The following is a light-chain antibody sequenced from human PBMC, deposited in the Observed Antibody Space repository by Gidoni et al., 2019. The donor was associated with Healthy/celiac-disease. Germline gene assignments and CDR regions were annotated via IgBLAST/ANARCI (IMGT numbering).Light chain of an antibody. CDR1: QGISSY. Sequence: DIQLTQSPSFLSASVGDRVTITCRASQGISSYLAWYQKKPGKAPKPLIYAASPLQSGVPSRFSGSGSGTEFTLTISSLQPEDFATYYCQQLNSYPRFXPXTKVDIK. CDR3: QQLNSYPR. J-gene: IGKJ3*01. V-gene: IGKV1-9*01. CDR2: AAS.